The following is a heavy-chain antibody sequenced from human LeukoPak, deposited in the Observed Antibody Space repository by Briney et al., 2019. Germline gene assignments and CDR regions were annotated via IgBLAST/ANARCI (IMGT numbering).Heavy chain of an antibody. V-gene: IGHV3-7*03. CDR3: ARDSLIQYGSGSYWGFDY. CDR2: IKTDGSDK. Sequence: GGSLRLSCAASGFIFSNYWMSWVRQAPGKGPEWVGDIKTDGSDKYYVGSVKGRFTISRDNAKNSLYPQMNSLGAEDTAVYYCARDSLIQYGSGSYWGFDYWGQGILVTVSS. J-gene: IGHJ4*02. D-gene: IGHD3-10*01. CDR1: GFIFSNYW.